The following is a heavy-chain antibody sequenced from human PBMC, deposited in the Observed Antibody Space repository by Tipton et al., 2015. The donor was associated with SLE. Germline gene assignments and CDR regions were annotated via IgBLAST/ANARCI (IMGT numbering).Heavy chain of an antibody. D-gene: IGHD6-6*01. Sequence: SLRLSCAASGFTFSSFEMNWVRPAPGKGLEWISYISSSGSPISYADSVKGRFTISRDNAKNSLYLQMNSLRDEDTAVYYCARDSYAEFDFWGQGTLVTVSS. CDR2: ISSSGSPI. CDR3: ARDSYAEFDF. J-gene: IGHJ4*02. CDR1: GFTFSSFE. V-gene: IGHV3-48*03.